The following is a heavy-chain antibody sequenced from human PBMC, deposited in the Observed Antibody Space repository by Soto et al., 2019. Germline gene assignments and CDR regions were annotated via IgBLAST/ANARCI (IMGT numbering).Heavy chain of an antibody. CDR2: INWKSDI. CDR1: GFTVDDNA. J-gene: IGHJ4*02. Sequence: SLRLSCPVSGFTVDDNAMNRVRQAPEKGLEWVSGINWKSDIGYAGSGKVRFTISRDNAENSLYLQMNSRRAEDTALYYCAISQDRGGRTTFIYWGQGTQVTVSS. V-gene: IGHV3-9*01. D-gene: IGHD3-16*01. CDR3: AISQDRGGRTTFIY.